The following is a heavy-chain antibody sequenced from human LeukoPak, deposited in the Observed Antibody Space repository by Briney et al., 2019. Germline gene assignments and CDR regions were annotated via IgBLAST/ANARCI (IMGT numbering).Heavy chain of an antibody. CDR1: GYTFTGHY. CDR2: INPNSGGT. V-gene: IGHV1-2*02. CDR3: ARDRATGSSWYVRWFAP. D-gene: IGHD6-13*01. J-gene: IGHJ5*02. Sequence: GASVKVSCKASGYTFTGHYMHWVRQAPGQGLEWMGWINPNSGGTNYAQKFQGRVTMTRDTSISTAYMELSGLSSDDTAVYYCARDRATGSSWYVRWFAPWGQGCLVTVSS.